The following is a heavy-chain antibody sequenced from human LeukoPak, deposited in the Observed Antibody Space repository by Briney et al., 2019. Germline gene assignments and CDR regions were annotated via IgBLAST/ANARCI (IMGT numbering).Heavy chain of an antibody. V-gene: IGHV4-59*01. J-gene: IGHJ5*02. CDR2: FYDTRSP. CDR3: ARGRGSLTS. Sequence: PSETLSLTCTVSGGSISLYYWSWIRQPPGKGLEWIGYFYDTRSPKYNPSLERRVTISVDKSRNQFPLNPTPFTTADTAVYYWARGRGSLTSWGQGALATVS. CDR1: GGSISLYY. D-gene: IGHD3-10*01.